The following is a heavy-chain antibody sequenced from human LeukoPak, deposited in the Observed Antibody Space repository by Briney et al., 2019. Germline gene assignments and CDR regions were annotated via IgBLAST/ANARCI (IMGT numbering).Heavy chain of an antibody. Sequence: PSETLSLTFAVSGGSISSGGYSWSWIRQPPGKGLEWIGYIYHSGSTYYNPSLKSRVTISVDRSKNQFSLKLSSVTAADTAVYCCAGCQRYNWNDDYSKYWYFDLWGRGTLVTVSS. J-gene: IGHJ2*01. D-gene: IGHD1-20*01. CDR3: AGCQRYNWNDDYSKYWYFDL. CDR1: GGSISSGGYS. V-gene: IGHV4-30-2*01. CDR2: IYHSGST.